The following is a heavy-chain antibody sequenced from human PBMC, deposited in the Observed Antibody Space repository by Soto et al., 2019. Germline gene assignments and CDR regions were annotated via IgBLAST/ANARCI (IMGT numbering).Heavy chain of an antibody. Sequence: GASVKVSCKASGYTFTGYAMHWVRQAPGQRLEWMGWINAGNGNTKYSQKFQGRVTITRDTSASTAYMELSSLRSEVTAVYYCARAVAVAADFDYWGQGTLVTVSS. D-gene: IGHD6-19*01. CDR2: INAGNGNT. V-gene: IGHV1-3*01. CDR3: ARAVAVAADFDY. J-gene: IGHJ4*02. CDR1: GYTFTGYA.